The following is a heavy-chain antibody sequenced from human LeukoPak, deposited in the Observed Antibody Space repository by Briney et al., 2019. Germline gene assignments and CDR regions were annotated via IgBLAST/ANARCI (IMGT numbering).Heavy chain of an antibody. CDR2: VHLDGRT. Sequence: SETLSLTCGVSGGSVSSTNWWTWIRQPPGKGLEWIGEVHLDGRTNFNPSLKSRLTMSVDLSEDHVSLKLTSVTAADTAVYYCAREGGFYRPLDYSGQGTLVTVSS. V-gene: IGHV4-4*02. D-gene: IGHD6-25*01. CDR1: GGSVSSTNW. CDR3: AREGGFYRPLDY. J-gene: IGHJ4*02.